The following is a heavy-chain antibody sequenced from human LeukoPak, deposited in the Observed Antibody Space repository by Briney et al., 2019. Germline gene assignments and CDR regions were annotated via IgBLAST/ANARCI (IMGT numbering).Heavy chain of an antibody. CDR3: ATDPNYYGSGSLDY. V-gene: IGHV1-18*01. J-gene: IGHJ4*02. CDR1: GYTFTSYG. CDR2: ISAYNGNT. Sequence: ASVKVSCKASGYTFTSYGISWVRQAPGQGLEWMGWISAYNGNTNYAQKLQGRVTMTTDTSTSTAYMELSSLSSDDTAVYHCATDPNYYGSGSLDYWGQGTLVNVSS. D-gene: IGHD3-10*01.